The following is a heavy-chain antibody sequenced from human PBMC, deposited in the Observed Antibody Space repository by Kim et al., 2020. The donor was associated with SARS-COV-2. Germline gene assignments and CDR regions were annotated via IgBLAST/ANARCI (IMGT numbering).Heavy chain of an antibody. Sequence: PSLQSRVPVSVATSKNRFSLKLSSVTAADTAVYYCARTIAVAGLYNWFDPWGQGTLVTVSS. J-gene: IGHJ5*02. CDR3: ARTIAVAGLYNWFDP. D-gene: IGHD6-19*01. V-gene: IGHV4-59*01.